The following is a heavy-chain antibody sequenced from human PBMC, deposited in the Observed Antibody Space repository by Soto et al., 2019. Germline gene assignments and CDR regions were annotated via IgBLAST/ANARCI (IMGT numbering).Heavy chain of an antibody. D-gene: IGHD5-12*01. J-gene: IGHJ5*02. CDR1: GGSVSSGSYY. V-gene: IGHV4-61*01. CDR2: IYYSGST. Sequence: SETLSLTCTVSGGSVSSGSYYWSWIRQPPGKGLEWIGYIYYSGSTNYNPSLKSRVTISVDTSKNQFSLKLSSVTAADTAVYYCARGAEGGYKQLIWFDPWGQGTLVTVSS. CDR3: ARGAEGGYKQLIWFDP.